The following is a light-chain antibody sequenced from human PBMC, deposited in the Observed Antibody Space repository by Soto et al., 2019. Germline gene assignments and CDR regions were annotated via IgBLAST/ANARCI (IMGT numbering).Light chain of an antibody. CDR3: QQYDSWPPLT. J-gene: IGKJ4*01. CDR1: QNIYSK. CDR2: DAS. V-gene: IGKV3-15*01. Sequence: EILLTQSPATLSLSPGEGATLSCRASQNIYSKLAWYQQRRGQTPRLLIYDASSRATGIPARFSGSGFGTEFTLTISSLQSEDFAVYYCQQYDSWPPLTFGGGTKVEIK.